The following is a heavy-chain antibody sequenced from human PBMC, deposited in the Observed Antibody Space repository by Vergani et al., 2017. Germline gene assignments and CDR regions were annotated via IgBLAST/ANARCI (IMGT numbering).Heavy chain of an antibody. V-gene: IGHV3-15*01. D-gene: IGHD2-21*01. CDR2: IKSNADGGSA. CDR3: TAEKEVAFYYSYYPMDV. Sequence: DGQLVESGGGLVKPGGSLRLPCAASEFTFSDVWMSWVRQSPGKGLEWVARIKSNADGGSADYAASVKGRFIISRDDSKNFLYLQMNSLKIEDTALYFCTAEKEVAFYYSYYPMDVWGKGTTVTVFS. CDR1: EFTFSDVW. J-gene: IGHJ6*03.